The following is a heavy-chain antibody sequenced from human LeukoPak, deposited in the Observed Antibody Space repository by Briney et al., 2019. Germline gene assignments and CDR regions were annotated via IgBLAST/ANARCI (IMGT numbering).Heavy chain of an antibody. CDR2: IYYSGST. Sequence: PSEPLSLPCTVSGGSIISYYWSWIRQPPGKGLEWIGYIYYSGSTNYNPSLKSRVTISVDTSKNQFSLKLSSVTAADTAVYYCARETSQKGAHYMDVWGKGTTVTISS. V-gene: IGHV4-59*01. CDR1: GGSIISYY. CDR3: ARETSQKGAHYMDV. J-gene: IGHJ6*03. D-gene: IGHD3-16*01.